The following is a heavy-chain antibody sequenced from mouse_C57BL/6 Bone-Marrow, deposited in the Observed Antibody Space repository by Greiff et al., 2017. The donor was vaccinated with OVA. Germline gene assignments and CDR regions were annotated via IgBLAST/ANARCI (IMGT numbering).Heavy chain of an antibody. CDR1: GYTFTNYW. Sequence: QVQLQQSGAELVRPGTSVKMSCKASGYTFTNYWIGWAKQRPGHGLEWIGDIYPGGGYTNYNEKFKGKATLTADTSSSTAYMQFSSLTSEDSAIYYCARGSNYDWYFDVWGTGATVTVSS. CDR3: ARGSNYDWYFDV. V-gene: IGHV1-63*01. J-gene: IGHJ1*03. D-gene: IGHD2-5*01. CDR2: IYPGGGYT.